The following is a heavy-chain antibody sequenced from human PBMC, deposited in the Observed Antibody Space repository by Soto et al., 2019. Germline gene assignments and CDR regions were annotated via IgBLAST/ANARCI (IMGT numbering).Heavy chain of an antibody. D-gene: IGHD2-15*01. CDR3: ARVGYCSGGSCYVAFDI. V-gene: IGHV4-4*02. J-gene: IGHJ3*02. CDR2: IYHSGST. CDR1: SGSISSSNW. Sequence: SETLSLTSAVSSGSISSSNWWSWVRQPPGKGLEWIGEIYHSGSTNYNPSLKSRVTISVDKSKNQFSLKLSSVTAADTAVYYCARVGYCSGGSCYVAFDIWGQGTMVSVSS.